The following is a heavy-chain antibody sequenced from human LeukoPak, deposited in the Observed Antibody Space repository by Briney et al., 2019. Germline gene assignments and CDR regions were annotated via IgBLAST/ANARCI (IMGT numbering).Heavy chain of an antibody. D-gene: IGHD1-26*01. CDR3: SGSYSY. V-gene: IGHV3-30*02. CDR2: IRYDGSDK. J-gene: IGHJ4*02. CDR1: GFTFGNYG. Sequence: GGSLRLSCAASGFTFGNYGMHWVRQAPGKGLEWVAFIRYDGSDKYYADSVKGRFTISRDNSKNTLYLQMNSLRPEDTAVYFCSGSYSYWGQGTLLTVSS.